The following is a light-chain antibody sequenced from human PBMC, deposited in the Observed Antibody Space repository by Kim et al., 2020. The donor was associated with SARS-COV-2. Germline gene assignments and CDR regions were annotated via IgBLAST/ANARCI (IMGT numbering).Light chain of an antibody. CDR2: DVS. CDR3: SSHTTSSTYV. J-gene: IGLJ1*01. Sequence: GQSITISRTRTSSDVGGYNSVSWYQQHPGKAPKLMIYDVSERASGVSNRFSGSQSGNTASLTISGLRAEDEADYYCSSHTTSSTYVFGSGTKVTVL. CDR1: SSDVGGYNS. V-gene: IGLV2-14*03.